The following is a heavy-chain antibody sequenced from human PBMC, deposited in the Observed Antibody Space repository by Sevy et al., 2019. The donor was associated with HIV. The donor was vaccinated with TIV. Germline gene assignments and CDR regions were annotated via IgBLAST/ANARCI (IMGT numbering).Heavy chain of an antibody. J-gene: IGHJ4*02. D-gene: IGHD1-26*01. CDR1: GFSFSGYA. CDR3: AKEGAYSYTTYIDY. V-gene: IGHV3-30*18. CDR2: ISFDGSNK. Sequence: GGSLRLSCAASGFSFSGYAIHWVRQAPGKGLEWVAVISFDGSNKYYADSVKGRFTISRDNSKNTLFLQMNSLRAEDPAVYYCAKEGAYSYTTYIDYWGQGTVVTVSS.